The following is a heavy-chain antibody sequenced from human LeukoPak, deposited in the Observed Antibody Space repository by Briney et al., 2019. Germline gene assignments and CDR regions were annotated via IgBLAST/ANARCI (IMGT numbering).Heavy chain of an antibody. CDR2: INPNSGGT. J-gene: IGHJ4*02. V-gene: IGHV1-2*02. D-gene: IGHD6-19*01. CDR3: ARESSKYSSGLYYFDY. Sequence: GASVKVSCKASGYTFTGYYMHWVRQAPGQGLEWMGWINPNSGGTNYAQKFQGRVTMTRDTSTSTVYMELSSLRSEDTAVYYCARESSKYSSGLYYFDYWGQGTLVTVSS. CDR1: GYTFTGYY.